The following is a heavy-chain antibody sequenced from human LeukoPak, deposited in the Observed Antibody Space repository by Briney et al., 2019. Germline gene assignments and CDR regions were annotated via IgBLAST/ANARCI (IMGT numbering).Heavy chain of an antibody. Sequence: ASVTVSCKAFGYTFTGYYMHWVRQAPGQGLEWMGWINPNSGGTNYAQKFQGRVTMTRDTSISTAYMELSRLRSDDTAVYYCARVGCSGGSCYPEYYYYYYMDVWGKGTTVTVSS. D-gene: IGHD2-15*01. CDR3: ARVGCSGGSCYPEYYYYYYMDV. CDR2: INPNSGGT. V-gene: IGHV1-2*02. J-gene: IGHJ6*03. CDR1: GYTFTGYY.